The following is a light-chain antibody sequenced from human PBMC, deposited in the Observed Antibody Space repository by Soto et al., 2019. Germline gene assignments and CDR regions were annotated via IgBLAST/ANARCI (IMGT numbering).Light chain of an antibody. V-gene: IGKV3-15*01. Sequence: EMVLTQSPGTLSLSPGERATLSCRASQSVTSNLAWYQQKPGQAPRLLMYGVSTRATGIPARFGGSGSATEFTLTISSLQSEDFAVYYCQQYSQWPLTFGGGTKVDIK. J-gene: IGKJ4*01. CDR2: GVS. CDR1: QSVTSN. CDR3: QQYSQWPLT.